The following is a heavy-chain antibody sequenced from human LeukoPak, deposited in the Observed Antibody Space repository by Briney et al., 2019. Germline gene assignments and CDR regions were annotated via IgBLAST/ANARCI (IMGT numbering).Heavy chain of an antibody. CDR2: ISGSGGST. J-gene: IGHJ3*02. CDR1: GFTFSSYA. D-gene: IGHD3-3*01. V-gene: IGHV3-23*01. Sequence: PGGSLRLSCAASGFTFSSYAMSWVRQAPGKGLEWVSAISGSGGSTYYADSVKGRFTISRDNSKNTLYLQMNSLRAEDTAVYYCAKEGYDDFWSGYYPPLGAFDIWGQGTMVTVSS. CDR3: AKEGYDDFWSGYYPPLGAFDI.